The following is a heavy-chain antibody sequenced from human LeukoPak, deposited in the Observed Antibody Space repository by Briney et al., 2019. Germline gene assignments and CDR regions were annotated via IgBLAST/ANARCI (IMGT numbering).Heavy chain of an antibody. CDR2: IYHNGGT. CDR3: VRAPGAYYFDY. V-gene: IGHV4-38-2*01. J-gene: IGHJ4*02. Sequence: NTSETLSLTCAVSGYSISSGYYWGWIRQPPGKGLEWIGSIYHNGGTYDNPSLKSRVSISVDTSKNQFSLKLGSVTAADTAIYYCVRAPGAYYFDYWGQGTLVTVSS. D-gene: IGHD4-17*01. CDR1: GYSISSGYY.